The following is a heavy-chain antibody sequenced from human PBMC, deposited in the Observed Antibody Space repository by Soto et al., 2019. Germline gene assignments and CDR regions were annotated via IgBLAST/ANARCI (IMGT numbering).Heavy chain of an antibody. CDR3: AKDQEVRIAAAGNVDY. J-gene: IGHJ4*02. Sequence: EVQLVESGGGLVQPGGSLRLSCAASGFTFSSYWMHWVRQAPGKGPVWVSRINSDGSSTSYADSVKGRFTISRDNAKNTLYLQMNSLRAEDTAVYYCAKDQEVRIAAAGNVDYWGQGTLVTVSS. CDR1: GFTFSSYW. D-gene: IGHD6-13*01. CDR2: INSDGSST. V-gene: IGHV3-74*01.